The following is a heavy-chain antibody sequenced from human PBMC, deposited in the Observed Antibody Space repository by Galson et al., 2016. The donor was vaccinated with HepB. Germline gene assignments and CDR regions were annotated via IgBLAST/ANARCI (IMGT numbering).Heavy chain of an antibody. CDR3: ARVYADTFFFDS. V-gene: IGHV4-30-4*01. CDR1: GFSISSRDHY. CDR2: RLYSGSI. D-gene: IGHD2/OR15-2a*01. Sequence: TLSLTCAVSGFSISSRDHYWSWVRQPPGRALEWIGYRLYSGSISYSASLRSRASMSVDTSKNQFSLSLTSVTAADTAVYFCARVYADTFFFDSWGQGILVTVSS. J-gene: IGHJ4*02.